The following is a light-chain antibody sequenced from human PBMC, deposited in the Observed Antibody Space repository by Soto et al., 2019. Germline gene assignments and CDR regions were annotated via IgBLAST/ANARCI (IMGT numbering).Light chain of an antibody. V-gene: IGKV3-15*01. J-gene: IGKJ5*01. CDR1: QSVSSN. CDR3: QHDNTWPPIT. Sequence: EIVMTQSPATLSVSPGERATLSCRASQSVSSNLAWYQQKPGQAPRLLIFGASTRAAGIPSRFSGSGSGTEFTLTNISLQSLDLAVYYCQHDNTWPPITFGPGTRLYIK. CDR2: GAS.